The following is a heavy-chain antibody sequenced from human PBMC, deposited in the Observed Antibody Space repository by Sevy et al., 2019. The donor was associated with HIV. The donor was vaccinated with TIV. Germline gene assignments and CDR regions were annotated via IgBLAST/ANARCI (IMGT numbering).Heavy chain of an antibody. J-gene: IGHJ5*02. CDR1: GYSINSGYY. V-gene: IGHV4-38-2*02. Sequence: SETLPLTCAVSGYSINSGYYWGWIRQPPGKGLEWIGSISHSGSTYYNPSLKSRLTISIDTSRNQFSLKLTSVTAADTAVYYCTKEAAAGTRNWFDPWGQGTLVTVSS. CDR2: ISHSGST. D-gene: IGHD6-13*01. CDR3: TKEAAAGTRNWFDP.